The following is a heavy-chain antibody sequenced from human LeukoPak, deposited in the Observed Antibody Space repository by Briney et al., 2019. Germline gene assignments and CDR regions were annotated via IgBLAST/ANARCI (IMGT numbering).Heavy chain of an antibody. CDR2: IYHSGST. J-gene: IGHJ4*02. CDR3: ASGPPVDIVATILDY. D-gene: IGHD5-12*01. CDR1: GYSISSGYY. V-gene: IGHV4-38-2*01. Sequence: SETLSLTCAVSGYSISSGYYWGWIRPPPGKELEWIGSIYHSGSTYYNPSLKSRVTISVDTSKNQFSLKLSSVTAADTAVYYCASGPPVDIVATILDYWGQGTLVTVSS.